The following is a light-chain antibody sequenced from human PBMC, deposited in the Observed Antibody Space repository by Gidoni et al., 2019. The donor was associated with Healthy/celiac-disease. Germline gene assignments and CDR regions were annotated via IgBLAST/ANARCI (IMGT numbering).Light chain of an antibody. CDR3: PQSYSTPPGYT. J-gene: IGKJ2*01. Sequence: DIQMTQSPSSLSASVGDRVTITCRASQSISSYLNWYQQKPGKAPKLLIYAASSLQSGVPSRFSGSGSGTDFTLTIRSLQPEDFATYYCPQSYSTPPGYTFGQGTKLEIK. CDR1: QSISSY. V-gene: IGKV1-39*01. CDR2: AAS.